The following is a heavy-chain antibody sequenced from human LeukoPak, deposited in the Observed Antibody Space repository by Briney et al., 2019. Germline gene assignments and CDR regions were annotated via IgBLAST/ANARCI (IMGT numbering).Heavy chain of an antibody. D-gene: IGHD5-18*01. CDR2: INHSGST. V-gene: IGHV4-34*01. CDR3: ARVGYSYGLSGYYYGMDV. Sequence: SETLSLTCAVYGGSFSGYYWSWIRQPPGKGLEWIGEINHSGSTNYNPSPKSRVTISVDTSKNQFSLKLSSVTAADTAVYYCARVGYSYGLSGYYYGMDVWGQGTTVTVSS. J-gene: IGHJ6*02. CDR1: GGSFSGYY.